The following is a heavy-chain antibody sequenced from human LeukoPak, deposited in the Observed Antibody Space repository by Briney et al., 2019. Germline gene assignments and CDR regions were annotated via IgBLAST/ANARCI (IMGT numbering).Heavy chain of an antibody. D-gene: IGHD1-1*01. CDR3: ATPIQLERPGAFDI. J-gene: IGHJ3*02. CDR2: IIPIFGTA. Sequence: GASVKVSCKASGGTFSNYAISWVRQAPGRGLEWMGGIIPIFGTANYAQKFQGRVTITADESTSTAYMELSSLRSEDTAVYYCATPIQLERPGAFDIWGQGTMVTVSS. CDR1: GGTFSNYA. V-gene: IGHV1-69*13.